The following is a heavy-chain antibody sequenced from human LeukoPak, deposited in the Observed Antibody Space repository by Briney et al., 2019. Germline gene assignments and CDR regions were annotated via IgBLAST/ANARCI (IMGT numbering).Heavy chain of an antibody. CDR3: ARHSGGRDSSGEYWYFDL. CDR2: IYYSGST. D-gene: IGHD3-22*01. J-gene: IGHJ2*01. V-gene: IGHV4-59*08. CDR1: GGSISSYY. Sequence: SETLSLTCTVSGGSISSYYWSWIRQPPGKGLEWIGYIYYSGSTNYNPSLKSRVAISVDTSKNQFSLKLSSVTAADTAVYYCARHSGGRDSSGEYWYFDLWGRGTLVTVSS.